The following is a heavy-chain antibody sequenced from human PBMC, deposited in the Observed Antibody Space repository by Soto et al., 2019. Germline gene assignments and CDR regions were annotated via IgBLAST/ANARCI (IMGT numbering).Heavy chain of an antibody. CDR3: ARTNRPGYSGYDSFGY. Sequence: GESLKISCKGSGYSFTSYWIGWVRQMPGKGLEWMGIIYPGDSDTRYSPSFQGQVTISADKSISTAYLQWSSLKASDTAMYYCARTNRPGYSGYDSFGYWGQGTLVTVSS. CDR1: GYSFTSYW. J-gene: IGHJ4*02. CDR2: IYPGDSDT. V-gene: IGHV5-51*01. D-gene: IGHD5-12*01.